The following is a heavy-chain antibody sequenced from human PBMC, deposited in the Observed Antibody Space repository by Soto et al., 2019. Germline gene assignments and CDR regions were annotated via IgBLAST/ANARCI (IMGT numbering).Heavy chain of an antibody. V-gene: IGHV3-30*18. J-gene: IGHJ4*02. Sequence: QVQLVESGGGVVQPGRSLRLSCAASGFTFSSYGMHWVRQAPGKGLEWVAVISYDGSNKYYADSVKGRFTISRDNSKNTLYPQMNSLRAEDTAVYYCAKDLGDIVVVVAATGFDYWGQGTLVTVSS. CDR3: AKDLGDIVVVVAATGFDY. CDR2: ISYDGSNK. CDR1: GFTFSSYG. D-gene: IGHD2-15*01.